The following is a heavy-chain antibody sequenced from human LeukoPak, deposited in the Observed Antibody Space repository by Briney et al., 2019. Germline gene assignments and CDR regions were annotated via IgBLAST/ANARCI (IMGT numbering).Heavy chain of an antibody. CDR3: AITYYYDSSGYYPYAFDI. J-gene: IGHJ3*02. CDR1: GGSISSSSYY. D-gene: IGHD3-22*01. CDR2: IYYSGST. Sequence: PSETLSLTCTVSGGSISSSSYYWGWIRQPPGKGLEWIGSIYYSGSTYYNPSLKSRVTISVDTSKNQFSLKLSSVTAADTAVYYCAITYYYDSSGYYPYAFDIWGQGTMITVSS. V-gene: IGHV4-39*07.